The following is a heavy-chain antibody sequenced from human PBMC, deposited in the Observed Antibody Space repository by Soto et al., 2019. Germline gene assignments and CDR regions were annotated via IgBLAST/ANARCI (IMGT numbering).Heavy chain of an antibody. D-gene: IGHD3-3*01. CDR3: ARVIDVLRVLEWLPSMYFDY. CDR1: GYTFTSYG. V-gene: IGHV1-18*01. Sequence: ASVKVSCKASGYTFTSYGISWVRQAPGQGLEWMGWISAYNGNTNYAQKLQGRVTMTTDTSTSTAYMELRSLRSDDTAVYYCARVIDVLRVLEWLPSMYFDYWGKGTLVTVAS. CDR2: ISAYNGNT. J-gene: IGHJ4*02.